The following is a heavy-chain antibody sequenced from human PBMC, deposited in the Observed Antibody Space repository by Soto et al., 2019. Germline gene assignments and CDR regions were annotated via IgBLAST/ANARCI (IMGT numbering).Heavy chain of an antibody. J-gene: IGHJ5*02. V-gene: IGHV3-33*01. CDR1: GFTFSSYG. D-gene: IGHD3-3*01. CDR3: ATGGDFWSGYDHGWFDP. CDR2: IWYDGSNK. Sequence: QVQLVESGGGVVQPGRSLRLSCAASGFTFSSYGMHWVRQAPGKGLEWVAVIWYDGSNKYYADSVKGRFTISRDNSKNTLYLQMNSLRAEDTAVYYCATGGDFWSGYDHGWFDPGAREPWSPSPQ.